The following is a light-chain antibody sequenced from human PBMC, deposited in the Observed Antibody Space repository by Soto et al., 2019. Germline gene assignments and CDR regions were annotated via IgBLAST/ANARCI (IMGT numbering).Light chain of an antibody. CDR3: MQATHWPIT. Sequence: DVVMTQSPLSLPVTLGQPASISCRSNQSLVYSDGIAYFSWFQQRPGRSPRRLIYKVSNRDSGVPARFSGSVSGTEFALKISRVEADDVGVYYCMQATHWPITFGQGTRLEIK. CDR2: KVS. J-gene: IGKJ5*01. CDR1: QSLVYSDGIAY. V-gene: IGKV2-30*01.